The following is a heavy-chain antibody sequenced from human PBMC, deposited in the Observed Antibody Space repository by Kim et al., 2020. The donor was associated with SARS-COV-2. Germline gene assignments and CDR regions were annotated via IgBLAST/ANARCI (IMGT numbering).Heavy chain of an antibody. D-gene: IGHD6-6*01. V-gene: IGHV4-34*01. Sequence: SETLSLTCAVYGGSFSGYYWSWIRQPPGKGLEWIGEINHSGSTNYNPSLKSRVTISVDTSKNQFSLKLSSVTAADTAVYYCARKARRDGCSFDYWGQGTLVTVSS. J-gene: IGHJ4*02. CDR3: ARKARRDGCSFDY. CDR1: GGSFSGYY. CDR2: INHSGST.